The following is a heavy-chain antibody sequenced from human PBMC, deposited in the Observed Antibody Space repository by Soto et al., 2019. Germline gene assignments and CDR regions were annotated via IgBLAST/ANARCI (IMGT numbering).Heavy chain of an antibody. CDR3: ARDRSSSGGYGASDC. Sequence: EVQLVESGGDLVQPGGSLRLSCAASGFTFSNFWMRWVRQAPGKGLEWVANIKHDGSEKNYVDSVKGRYTISGDKAKNSLYLQMNSLRAEDTAVYYCARDRSSSGGYGASDCGGQGNLVTVSS. V-gene: IGHV3-7*01. D-gene: IGHD6-19*01. J-gene: IGHJ4*02. CDR1: GFTFSNFW. CDR2: IKHDGSEK.